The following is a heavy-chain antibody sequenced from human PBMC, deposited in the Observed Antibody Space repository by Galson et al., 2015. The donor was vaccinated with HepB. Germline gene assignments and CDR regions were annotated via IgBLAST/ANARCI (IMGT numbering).Heavy chain of an antibody. V-gene: IGHV6-1*01. Sequence: CVISGDSVSSNSATWDWFRQSPSRGLEWLGRTHYRSKWYNDYAPFMKSRVIINPDTSMHQFSLQLNSVRPEDTAVYYCARGRSPARAFDIWGQGTMVTVSS. CDR2: THYRSKWYN. CDR3: ARGRSPARAFDI. D-gene: IGHD2-15*01. J-gene: IGHJ3*02. CDR1: GDSVSSNSAT.